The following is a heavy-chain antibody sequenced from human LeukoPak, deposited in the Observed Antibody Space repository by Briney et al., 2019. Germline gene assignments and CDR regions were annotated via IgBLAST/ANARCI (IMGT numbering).Heavy chain of an antibody. J-gene: IGHJ5*02. CDR2: IFPGDSDT. Sequence: GESPKISCRGSGFSFTTYYIGWVRQMPGKGLEWMGIIFPGDSDTRYSPSFEGQVTISADKSTNTAYLQWSSLKSSDTAMYYCARLVWLVAGWFDPWGQGTLVTVSS. CDR1: GFSFTTYY. V-gene: IGHV5-51*01. D-gene: IGHD6-19*01. CDR3: ARLVWLVAGWFDP.